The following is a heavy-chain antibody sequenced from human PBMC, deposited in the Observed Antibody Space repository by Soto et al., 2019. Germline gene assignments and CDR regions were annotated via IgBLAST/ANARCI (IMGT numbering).Heavy chain of an antibody. V-gene: IGHV3-21*01. CDR3: ARDLTTTVTTFGY. CDR1: GFTFSSYS. J-gene: IGHJ4*02. CDR2: ISSSSSYI. Sequence: GGSLRLSCAASGFTFSSYSMNWVRQAPGKGLEWVSSISSSSSYIYYADSVKGRFTISRDNAKNSLYLQMNSLRAEDTAVYYCARDLTTTVTTFGYWGQGTLVTVSS. D-gene: IGHD4-17*01.